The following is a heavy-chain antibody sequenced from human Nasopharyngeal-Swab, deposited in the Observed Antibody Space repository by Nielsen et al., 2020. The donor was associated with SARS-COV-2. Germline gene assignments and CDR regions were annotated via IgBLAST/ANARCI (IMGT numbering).Heavy chain of an antibody. CDR2: IYYSGST. J-gene: IGHJ5*02. V-gene: IGHV4-59*12. CDR3: ARGGEQLVLGFDP. Sequence: WIRQPPGKGLEWIGYIYYSGSTNYNPSLKSRVTISVDTSKNQFSLKLNSVTAADTAVYYCARGGEQLVLGFDPWGQGTLVTVSS. D-gene: IGHD6-6*01.